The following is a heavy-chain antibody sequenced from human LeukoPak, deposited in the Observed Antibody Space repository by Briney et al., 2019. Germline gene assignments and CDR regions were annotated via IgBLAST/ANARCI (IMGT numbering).Heavy chain of an antibody. CDR1: GFTFSNYA. CDR3: ARAYSSSWYDY. D-gene: IGHD6-13*01. CDR2: ITSGDNT. V-gene: IGHV3-23*01. Sequence: GGSLRLSCAASGFTFSNYAMSRVRQAPGKGLEWVSGITSGDNTYYADSVKGRFTISRDNSQNTLYLQMNSLRAEDTAVYHCARAYSSSWYDYWGQGTLVTVSS. J-gene: IGHJ4*02.